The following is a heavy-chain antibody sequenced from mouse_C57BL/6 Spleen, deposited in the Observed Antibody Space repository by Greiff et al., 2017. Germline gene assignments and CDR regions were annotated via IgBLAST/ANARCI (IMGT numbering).Heavy chain of an antibody. J-gene: IGHJ4*01. V-gene: IGHV1-18*01. CDR3: ARGYGNYVNYAMDY. CDR2: INPNNGGT. D-gene: IGHD2-1*01. Sequence: VQLQQSGPELVKPGASVKIPCKASGYTFTDYNMDWVKQSHGKSLEWIGDINPNNGGTIYNQKFKGKATLTVDKSSSTAYMELRILTSDDTAVYYCARGYGNYVNYAMDYWGQGTSVTVSS. CDR1: GYTFTDYN.